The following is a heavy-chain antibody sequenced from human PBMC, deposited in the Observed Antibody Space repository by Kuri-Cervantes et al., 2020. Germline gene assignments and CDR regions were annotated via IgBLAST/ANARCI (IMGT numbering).Heavy chain of an antibody. V-gene: IGHV3-33*01. CDR2: IWYDGSNK. CDR1: GFTFSSYG. J-gene: IGHJ4*02. D-gene: IGHD5-18*01. Sequence: GESLKISCAASGFTFSSYGMHWVRQAPGKGLEWVAVIWYDGSNKYYPDSVKGQFTISRDNSKNTLYLQMNSLRAEDTAVYYCVRGRDTAMVFDYWGQGTLVTVSS. CDR3: VRGRDTAMVFDY.